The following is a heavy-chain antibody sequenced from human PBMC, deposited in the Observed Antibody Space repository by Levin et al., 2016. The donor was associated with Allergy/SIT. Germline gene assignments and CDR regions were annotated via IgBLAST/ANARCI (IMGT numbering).Heavy chain of an antibody. V-gene: IGHV3-23*01. J-gene: IGHJ4*02. Sequence: WIRQPPGKGLEWVSAISGSGGSTYYADSVKGRFTISRDNSKNTLYLQMNSLRAEDTAVYYCAKRVKYSSSWYYFDYWGQGTLVTVSS. D-gene: IGHD6-13*01. CDR3: AKRVKYSSSWYYFDY. CDR2: ISGSGGST.